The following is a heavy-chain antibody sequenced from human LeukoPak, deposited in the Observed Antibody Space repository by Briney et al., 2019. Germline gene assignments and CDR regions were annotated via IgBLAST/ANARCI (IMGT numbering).Heavy chain of an antibody. J-gene: IGHJ6*03. Sequence: PGGSLRLSCAASGFSFSSYWMYWVRQAPGKGPVWVSRINTDGSSRRYVDSVEGRFTISRDTAENTLYLQMDSLRADDTAVYYCARGETYLYYYNMDVWGKGTTVTVSS. V-gene: IGHV3-74*01. CDR2: INTDGSSR. D-gene: IGHD3-10*01. CDR1: GFSFSSYW. CDR3: ARGETYLYYYNMDV.